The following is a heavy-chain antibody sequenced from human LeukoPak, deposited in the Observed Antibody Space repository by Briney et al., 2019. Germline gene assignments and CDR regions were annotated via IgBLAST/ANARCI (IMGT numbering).Heavy chain of an antibody. J-gene: IGHJ4*02. V-gene: IGHV3-7*01. CDR1: GFTFSSYW. D-gene: IGHD3-22*01. CDR3: ARDIGWDSSPPFDY. Sequence: GGSLRLSCAASGFTFSSYWMSWVRQAPGKGLEWVANIRQDGSEKNYVDSVKGRFTISRDNAKNSLYLQMNSLRVEDTAVYYCARDIGWDSSPPFDYWGQGTLVTVSS. CDR2: IRQDGSEK.